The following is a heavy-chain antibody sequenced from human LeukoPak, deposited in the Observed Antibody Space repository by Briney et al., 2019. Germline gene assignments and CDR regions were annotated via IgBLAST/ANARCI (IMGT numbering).Heavy chain of an antibody. CDR1: GFTVSSNY. D-gene: IGHD3-3*02. CDR2: IYSGGST. V-gene: IGHV3-66*01. J-gene: IGHJ6*02. CDR3: ARDLAGMDV. Sequence: GGSLRLSCAASGFTVSSNYMNWVRQAPGKGLEWVSVIYSGGSTNYADSVKGRFTISRDNSKNTLFLQMNSLRAEATAVYYCARDLAGMDVWGQGTTVTVSS.